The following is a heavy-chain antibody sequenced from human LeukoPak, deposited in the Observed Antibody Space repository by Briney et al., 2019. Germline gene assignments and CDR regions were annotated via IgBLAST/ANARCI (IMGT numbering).Heavy chain of an antibody. D-gene: IGHD6-13*01. CDR1: GGTFSCYA. CDR3: ARDRIAAAGDFDY. V-gene: IGHV1-69*05. Sequence: SVKVSCKASGGTFSCYAISWVRQARGQGLEWMGRIIPIFGTANYAQKFQVRVTITTDESTRTAYMELSSLRYKDTAVYYCARDRIAAAGDFDYWGQGTLVTVSS. CDR2: IIPIFGTA. J-gene: IGHJ4*02.